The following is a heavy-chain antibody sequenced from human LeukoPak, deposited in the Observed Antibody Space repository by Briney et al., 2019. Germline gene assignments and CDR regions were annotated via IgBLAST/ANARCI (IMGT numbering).Heavy chain of an antibody. D-gene: IGHD3-10*01. V-gene: IGHV3-48*01. Sequence: GGSLRLSCAASGFTFSTYNMNWVRQGPGKGLEWVSYISSSSSTIYYADSVKGRFTISRDNAKNSLYLQMNSLRAEDTAVYYCAREADYYGSGSYLYRYYFDSWGQGTLVTVSS. J-gene: IGHJ4*02. CDR2: ISSSSSTI. CDR1: GFTFSTYN. CDR3: AREADYYGSGSYLYRYYFDS.